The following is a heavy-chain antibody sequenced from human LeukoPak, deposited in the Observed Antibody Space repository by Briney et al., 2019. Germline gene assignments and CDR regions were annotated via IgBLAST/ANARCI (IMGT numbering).Heavy chain of an antibody. CDR2: IYYSGST. D-gene: IGHD6-13*01. CDR3: ASSGIAAAGPGDY. J-gene: IGHJ4*02. Sequence: SETLSLTCTVSGGSISSSSYYWGWIRQPPGKGLEWIGSIYYSGSTYYNPSLKSRVTISVDTSKNQFSLKLSSVTAADTAVYYCASSGIAAAGPGDYWGQGTLVTVSS. V-gene: IGHV4-39*01. CDR1: GGSISSSSYY.